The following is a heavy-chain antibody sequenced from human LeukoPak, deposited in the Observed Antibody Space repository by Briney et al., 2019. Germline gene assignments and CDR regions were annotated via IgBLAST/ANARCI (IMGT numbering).Heavy chain of an antibody. J-gene: IGHJ5*02. CDR2: ISSSGRTI. CDR3: ARASLYCSGGTCYEVWFDP. CDR1: GFTFSSYE. V-gene: IGHV3-48*03. Sequence: PGGSLRLSCAASGFTFSSYEFNWVRQAPGKGLEWVSYISSSGRTIFYADSVKGRFTISRDNAKNSLYLQMNSLRAEDTAVYHCARASLYCSGGTCYEVWFDPRGQGTLVTVSS. D-gene: IGHD2-15*01.